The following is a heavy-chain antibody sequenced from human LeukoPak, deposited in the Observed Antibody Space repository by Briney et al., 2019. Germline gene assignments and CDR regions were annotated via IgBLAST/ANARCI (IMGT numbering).Heavy chain of an antibody. CDR1: GFTSNNND. V-gene: IGHV3-21*04. J-gene: IGHJ5*02. Sequence: GGSLRLSCAASGFTSNNNDMTWVRQAPGKGLEWVSSISSSSGYIYYSDSVKGRFTISRDNAKNSLYLQMNSLRAEDTAVYYCARDRGTTVTTANWFDPWGQGTLVTVSS. CDR2: ISSSSGYI. D-gene: IGHD4-17*01. CDR3: ARDRGTTVTTANWFDP.